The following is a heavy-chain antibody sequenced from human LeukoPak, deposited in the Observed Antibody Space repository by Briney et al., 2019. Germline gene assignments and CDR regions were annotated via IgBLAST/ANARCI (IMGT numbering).Heavy chain of an antibody. CDR3: ARGYSSGWYVGLARWFDP. CDR1: GGSISSGGYY. Sequence: SETLSLTCTVSGGSISSGGYYWSWIRQHPGKGLEWIGYIYYSGSTYYNPSLKSRVTISVDTSKNQFSLKLSSVTAADTAVYYCARGYSSGWYVGLARWFDPWGQGTLVTVSS. J-gene: IGHJ5*02. D-gene: IGHD6-19*01. CDR2: IYYSGST. V-gene: IGHV4-31*03.